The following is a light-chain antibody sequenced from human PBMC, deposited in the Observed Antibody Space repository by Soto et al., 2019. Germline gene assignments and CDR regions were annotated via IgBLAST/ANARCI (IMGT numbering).Light chain of an antibody. CDR1: QSMDNRY. V-gene: IGKV3-20*01. J-gene: IGKJ1*01. CDR2: ATY. CDR3: QQYFASSWT. Sequence: EIVLTQSPGTLSSSPGERATLSCRASQSMDNRYFAWYQHKPGQAPRLLIYATYSRATGIPDRFGGSGSETDLYLTMHRLEPEDFAVYYCQQYFASSWTCGQGTKVDIK.